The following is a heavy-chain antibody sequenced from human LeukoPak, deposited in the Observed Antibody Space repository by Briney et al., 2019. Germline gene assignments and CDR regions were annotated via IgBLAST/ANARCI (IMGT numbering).Heavy chain of an antibody. J-gene: IGHJ6*03. CDR3: AREARGNDYYMDV. CDR2: IYYSGST. D-gene: IGHD1-1*01. Sequence: SETLSLTCTVYGGSISSSCYYWGWIRQPPGKGLEWIGSIYYSGSTYYNPSLKSRVTISVDTSKNQFSLKLSSVTAADTAVYYCAREARGNDYYMDVWGKGTTVSVSS. CDR1: GGSISSSCYY. V-gene: IGHV4-39*02.